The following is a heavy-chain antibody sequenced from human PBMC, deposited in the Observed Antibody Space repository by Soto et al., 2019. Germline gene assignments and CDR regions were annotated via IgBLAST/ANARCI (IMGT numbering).Heavy chain of an antibody. CDR2: ISSSGITI. CDR3: ARDVGKYYGMDV. J-gene: IGHJ6*02. V-gene: IGHV3-11*01. Sequence: QVQLVESGGGLVKPGGSLRLSCAASGFTFSDYYMSWIRQAPGKGLEWISYISSSGITIYYADSVKGRFTISRDNAKNSLYLQMNSRRDEETAVYYCARDVGKYYGMDVWGQGTTVTVSS. CDR1: GFTFSDYY. D-gene: IGHD3-10*01.